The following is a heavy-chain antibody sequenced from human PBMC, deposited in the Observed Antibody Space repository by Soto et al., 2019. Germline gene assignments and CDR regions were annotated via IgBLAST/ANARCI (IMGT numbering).Heavy chain of an antibody. J-gene: IGHJ6*03. Sequence: PGGSLRLSCAASGFTFSSYWMHWVRQAPGKGLVWVSRINSDGSSTSYADSVKGRFTISRDNAKNTLYLQMNSLRAEDTAVYYCARDSIVVVPAANDYYYYYYMDVWGKGTTVTVSS. V-gene: IGHV3-74*01. D-gene: IGHD2-2*01. CDR1: GFTFSSYW. CDR2: INSDGSST. CDR3: ARDSIVVVPAANDYYYYYYMDV.